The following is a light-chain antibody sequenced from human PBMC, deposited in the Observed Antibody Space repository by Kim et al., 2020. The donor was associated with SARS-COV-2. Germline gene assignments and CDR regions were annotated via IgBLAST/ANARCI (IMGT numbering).Light chain of an antibody. Sequence: DIQMTQSPSSLSASVDRVTITCQASQDISNYLNWYQQKLGKAPKLLIYDASNLETGVPSRFSGSGSGTDFTFTISSLQTEDIATYYCQQYDNFPLTFGGGTKVDIK. CDR3: QQYDNFPLT. J-gene: IGKJ4*01. CDR1: QDISNY. CDR2: DAS. V-gene: IGKV1-33*01.